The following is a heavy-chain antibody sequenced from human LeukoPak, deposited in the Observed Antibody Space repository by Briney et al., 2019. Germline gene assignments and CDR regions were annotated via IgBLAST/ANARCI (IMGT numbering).Heavy chain of an antibody. D-gene: IGHD4-17*01. V-gene: IGHV3-30*02. CDR1: GVTFSSYG. J-gene: IGHJ4*02. CDR3: AKAITVTMPIDY. Sequence: GGSLRLSCAASGVTFSSYGMHWVRQAPGKGLEWVAFIRYDGSNKYYADSVKGRFTISRDNSKNTLYLQMNSLRAEDTAVYYCAKAITVTMPIDYWGQGTLVTVSS. CDR2: IRYDGSNK.